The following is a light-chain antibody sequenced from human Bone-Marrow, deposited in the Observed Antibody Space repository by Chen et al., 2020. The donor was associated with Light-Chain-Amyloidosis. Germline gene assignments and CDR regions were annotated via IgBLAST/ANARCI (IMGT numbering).Light chain of an antibody. CDR1: NIGSTS. Sequence: SYVLTQPSSVSAAPGQTATNACGGNNIGSTSVHWYQQTPGQAPLLVVYDDRDRPSGIPERLSGSNSGNTATLTSSRVEAGDEADYYCQVWDRSSDRPVFGGGTKLTVL. CDR2: DDR. V-gene: IGLV3-21*02. J-gene: IGLJ3*02. CDR3: QVWDRSSDRPV.